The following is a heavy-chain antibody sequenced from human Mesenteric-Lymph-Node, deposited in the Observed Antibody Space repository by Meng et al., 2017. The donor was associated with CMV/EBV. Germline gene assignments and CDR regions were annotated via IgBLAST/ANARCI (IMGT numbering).Heavy chain of an antibody. CDR2: IKSRSDGGTP. V-gene: IGHV3-15*01. J-gene: IGHJ4*02. Sequence: GESLKISCVASRFSFSHAWMNWVRQAPGKGLEWVGRIKSRSDGGTPDYAAPVKGRFTISRDDSRNTLYLQMNSLRPEDTAVYYCAKDSGMETYYFDYWGQGTLVTVSS. D-gene: IGHD3-10*01. CDR3: AKDSGMETYYFDY. CDR1: RFSFSHAW.